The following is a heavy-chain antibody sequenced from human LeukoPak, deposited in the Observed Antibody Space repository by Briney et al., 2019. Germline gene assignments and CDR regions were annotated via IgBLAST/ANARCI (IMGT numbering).Heavy chain of an antibody. V-gene: IGHV3-64*01. CDR3: ARSSGYSDY. CDR1: GFTFSSYA. D-gene: IGHD3-22*01. CDR2: ISSNGGST. Sequence: PGGSLRLSCAASGFTFSSYAMHWVRQAPGKGLEYVSAISSNGGSTYYANSVKGRFTISRDNSKNTLYLQMGSLRAEDMAVYYCARSSGYSDYWGQGTLVTVS. J-gene: IGHJ4*02.